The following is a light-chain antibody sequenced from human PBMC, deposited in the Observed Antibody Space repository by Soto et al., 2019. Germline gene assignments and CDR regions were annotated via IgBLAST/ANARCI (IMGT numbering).Light chain of an antibody. V-gene: IGKV3-11*01. CDR2: DAS. CDR3: QQRQYWPPIT. CDR1: QSVGSY. J-gene: IGKJ5*01. Sequence: EVVLIQSPATLSLTPGERATLSCRASQSVGSYLAWYQHKPGQAPRLLIYDASNRATGVPARFSGSGSGTDFTLTISSLEPEDCAIYYCQQRQYWPPITFGQGTRLEI.